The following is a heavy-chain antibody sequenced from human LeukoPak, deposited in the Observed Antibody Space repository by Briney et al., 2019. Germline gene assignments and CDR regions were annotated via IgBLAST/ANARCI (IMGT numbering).Heavy chain of an antibody. CDR1: GYTFTSYV. J-gene: IGHJ4*02. Sequence: ASVKLSCKASGYTFTSYVVHWVRQAPGQRPEWMGWINAGNGDTKYSQTFQGRVTITRDTSASTAYMELSSLTSEDTALYYCARDDCGDTCYPGGYWGQGTLVTVSS. CDR3: ARDDCGDTCYPGGY. CDR2: INAGNGDT. V-gene: IGHV1-3*01. D-gene: IGHD2-21*01.